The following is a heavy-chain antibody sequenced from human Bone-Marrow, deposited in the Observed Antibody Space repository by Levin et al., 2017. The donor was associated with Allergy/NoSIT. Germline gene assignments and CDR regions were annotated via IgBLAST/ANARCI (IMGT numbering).Heavy chain of an antibody. CDR1: GFTFSSSA. CDR3: AKVRRGLDAFEM. D-gene: IGHD3/OR15-3a*01. J-gene: IGHJ3*02. Sequence: AGGSLRLSCAASGFTFSSSAMSWVRQAPGKGLEWVSSITAGDASTHYPDSVKGRLTVSRDNSKNTLYLQMNSLRAEDTALYYCAKVRRGLDAFEMWGQGTMVTVSS. V-gene: IGHV3-23*01. CDR2: ITAGDAST.